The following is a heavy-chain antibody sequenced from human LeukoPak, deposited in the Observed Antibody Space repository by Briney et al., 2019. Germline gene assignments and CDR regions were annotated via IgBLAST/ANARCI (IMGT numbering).Heavy chain of an antibody. CDR3: AKTTLYGKFDY. J-gene: IGHJ4*02. CDR1: GFTFDDYA. Sequence: GGSLRLSCAASGFTFDDYAIHWVRQAPGKGLEWVSGISWNSGSIGYADSVKGRFTISRDNSKNTLYLQMNSLRAEDTAVYYCAKTTLYGKFDYWGQGTLVTVSS. CDR2: ISWNSGSI. D-gene: IGHD4-17*01. V-gene: IGHV3-9*01.